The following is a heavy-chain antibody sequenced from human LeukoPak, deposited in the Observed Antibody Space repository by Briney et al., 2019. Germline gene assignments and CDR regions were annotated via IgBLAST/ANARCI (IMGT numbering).Heavy chain of an antibody. CDR1: GGSISSYY. V-gene: IGHV4-59*01. CDR3: ARAVSGYSYGFLY. CDR2: IYYSGST. Sequence: SETLSLTCTVSGGSISSYYWSWIRQPPGKGLEWIGYIYYSGSTNYNPSLKSRVTISVDTSKSQFSLKLSSVTAADTAVYYCARAVSGYSYGFLYWGQGALVTVSS. J-gene: IGHJ4*02. D-gene: IGHD5-18*01.